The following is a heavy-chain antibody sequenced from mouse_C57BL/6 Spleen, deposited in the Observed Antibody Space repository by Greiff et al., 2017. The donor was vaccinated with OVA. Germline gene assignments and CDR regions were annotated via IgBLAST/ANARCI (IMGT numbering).Heavy chain of an antibody. V-gene: IGHV14-2*01. CDR1: GFNIKDYY. D-gene: IGHD1-1*01. CDR2: IDPEDGET. CDR3: ARSPITTVVPWYFDV. Sequence: EVKLMESGAELVKPGASVKLSCTASGFNIKDYYMHWVKQRTEQGLEWIGRIDPEDGETKYAPKFQGKATITADTSSNTAYLQLSSLTSEDTAVYYCARSPITTVVPWYFDVWGTGTTVTVSS. J-gene: IGHJ1*03.